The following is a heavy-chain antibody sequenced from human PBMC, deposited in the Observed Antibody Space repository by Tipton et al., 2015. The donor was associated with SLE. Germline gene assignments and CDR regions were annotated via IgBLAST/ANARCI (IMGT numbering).Heavy chain of an antibody. D-gene: IGHD2-15*01. V-gene: IGHV4-4*08. CDR3: ASLGLGCSDGSCFQFFQH. CDR2: RFSSGST. J-gene: IGHJ1*01. Sequence: TLSLTCSVSDGTVSSHNWGWIRQPPGKGLELVGHRFSSGSTNYNPSLKSRVTISVDTSRNQFSLKLTSVTAADTAVYYCASLGLGCSDGSCFQFFQHWGQGTLVTVSS. CDR1: DGTVSSHN.